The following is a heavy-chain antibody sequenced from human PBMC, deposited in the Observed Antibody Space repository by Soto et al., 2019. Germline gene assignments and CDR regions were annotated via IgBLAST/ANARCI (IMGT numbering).Heavy chain of an antibody. CDR2: INPNSGGT. CDR1: GYTFTGYY. CDR3: ARGQAYGSGRYH. D-gene: IGHD3-10*01. Sequence: ASVHVSCKASGYTFTGYYMHWVRQAPGQGLEWMGWINPNSGGTNYAQKFQGRVTMTRDTSISTAYMELSRLRSDDTAVYYCARGQAYGSGRYHWGQGIMLNVSS. V-gene: IGHV1-2*02. J-gene: IGHJ4*02.